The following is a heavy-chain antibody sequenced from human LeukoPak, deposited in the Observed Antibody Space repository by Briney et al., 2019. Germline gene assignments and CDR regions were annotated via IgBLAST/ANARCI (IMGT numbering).Heavy chain of an antibody. V-gene: IGHV3-74*01. CDR2: INTDGSST. D-gene: IGHD1-26*01. CDR1: GFTFSSYW. Sequence: GGSLRLSCAASGFTFSSYWRHWVSQAPGEGLVWVSRINTDGSSTSYADSVKGRFTISRDNAKNTLYLQMNSLRAEDTAVYYCARTRIKGGSYYAFDIWGQRTMVTVSS. CDR3: ARTRIKGGSYYAFDI. J-gene: IGHJ3*02.